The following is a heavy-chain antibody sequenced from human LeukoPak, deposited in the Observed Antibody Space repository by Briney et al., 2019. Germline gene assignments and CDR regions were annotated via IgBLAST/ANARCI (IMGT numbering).Heavy chain of an antibody. CDR1: GYTFTSYG. Sequence: ASVKVSCKASGYTFTSYGISWVRQAPGQGLEWMGWISAYNGNTNYAQKLQGRVTMTTDTSTSTAYMELRSLRSDDTAVYCCARDVFYGSGSYKPNDYWGQGTLVTVSS. CDR2: ISAYNGNT. J-gene: IGHJ4*02. CDR3: ARDVFYGSGSYKPNDY. D-gene: IGHD3-10*01. V-gene: IGHV1-18*01.